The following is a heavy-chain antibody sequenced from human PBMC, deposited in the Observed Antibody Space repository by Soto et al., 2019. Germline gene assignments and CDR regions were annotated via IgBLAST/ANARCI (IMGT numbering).Heavy chain of an antibody. V-gene: IGHV3-23*01. CDR3: AKDTNTYYDFWSVYYTPHYYYGMDV. J-gene: IGHJ6*02. D-gene: IGHD3-3*01. CDR1: GFTFSSYA. CDR2: IIGSGGST. Sequence: EVQLLESGGGLVQPGGSLRLSCAASGFTFSSYAMSWVRQAPGKGLEWVSAIIGSGGSTYYADSVKGRFTISRDNSKNTLYLQMNSLRAEDTDVYYCAKDTNTYYDFWSVYYTPHYYYGMDVWGQGTTVTVSS.